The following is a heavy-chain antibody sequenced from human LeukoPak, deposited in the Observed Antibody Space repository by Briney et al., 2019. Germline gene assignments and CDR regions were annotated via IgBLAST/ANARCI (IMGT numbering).Heavy chain of an antibody. CDR3: ARWGGAGYSDPGTLDF. CDR2: INSDGSTT. J-gene: IGHJ4*02. D-gene: IGHD1-26*01. V-gene: IGHV3-74*01. Sequence: GGSLRLSCVASGFTFSRYWMHWLRQVPGKGLAWVSRINSDGSTTNLADSVKGRFTVSRDNAKNTVYLQMNSLTAEDTAVYYCARWGGAGYSDPGTLDFWGQGTLVTVS. CDR1: GFTFSRYW.